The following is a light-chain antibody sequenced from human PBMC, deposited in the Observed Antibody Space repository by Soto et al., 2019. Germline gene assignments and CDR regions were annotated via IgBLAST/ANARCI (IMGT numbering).Light chain of an antibody. CDR1: QSISSW. Sequence: DIQMTQSPSTLSASVGDRVTITCRASQSISSWLAWYQQKPGKAPKLLIYKASSLESGVPSRFSGSGSGTEFTLTITILLPDDFATYYCQQYNSYPLTFGGGTKVDIK. V-gene: IGKV1-5*03. CDR3: QQYNSYPLT. CDR2: KAS. J-gene: IGKJ4*01.